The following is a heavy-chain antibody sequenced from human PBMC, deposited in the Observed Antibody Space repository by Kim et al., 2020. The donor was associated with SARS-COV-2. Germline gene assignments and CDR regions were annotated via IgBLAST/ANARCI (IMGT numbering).Heavy chain of an antibody. Sequence: ASVKVSCKASGYTFTSYAMNWVRQAPGQGLEWMGWINTNTGNPTYAQGFTGRFVFSLDTSVSTAYLQISSLKAEDTAVYYCARFPSYIAAAGTQRLSWFDPWGQGTLVTVSS. D-gene: IGHD6-13*01. CDR2: INTNTGNP. CDR1: GYTFTSYA. V-gene: IGHV7-4-1*02. CDR3: ARFPSYIAAAGTQRLSWFDP. J-gene: IGHJ5*02.